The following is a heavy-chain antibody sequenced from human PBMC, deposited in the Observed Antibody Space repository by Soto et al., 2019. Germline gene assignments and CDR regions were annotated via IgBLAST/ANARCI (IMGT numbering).Heavy chain of an antibody. CDR1: GGPFGGYY. V-gene: IGHV4-34*01. CDR2: INQSGSA. Sequence: QVQLQQWGAGLLRPSETLSLTCAVYGGPFGGYYWSWIRQPPGKGRGWIGEINQSGSATYNPSLTSRVTISLDRSNNQFSLKMNSVTAADTAVYYCATDGGGRNYYSYGMDVWGRGTTVSVSS. CDR3: ATDGGGRNYYSYGMDV. D-gene: IGHD3-10*01. J-gene: IGHJ6*02.